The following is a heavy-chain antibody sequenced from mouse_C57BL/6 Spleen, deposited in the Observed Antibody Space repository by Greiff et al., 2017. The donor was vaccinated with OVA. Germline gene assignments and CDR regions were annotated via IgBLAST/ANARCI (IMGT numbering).Heavy chain of an antibody. V-gene: IGHV1-55*01. D-gene: IGHD1-1*01. CDR1: GYTFTSYW. CDR2: IYPGSGST. Sequence: VQLQQSGAELVKPGASVKMSCKASGYTFTSYWITWVKQRPGQGLEWIGDIYPGSGSTNYNEKFKSKATLTVDTSSSTAYMQLSSLTSEDSAVYYCARRDGSSLLFDYWGQGTTLTVSS. J-gene: IGHJ2*01. CDR3: ARRDGSSLLFDY.